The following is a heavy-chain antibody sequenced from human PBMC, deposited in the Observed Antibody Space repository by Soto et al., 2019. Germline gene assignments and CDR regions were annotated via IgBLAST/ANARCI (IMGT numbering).Heavy chain of an antibody. CDR3: ARDRDSGSYHPFDP. CDR1: GFTFSSYW. J-gene: IGHJ5*02. D-gene: IGHD1-26*01. CDR2: INSDGSST. Sequence: EVQLVESGGGSVQPGGSLRLSCAASGFTFSSYWMHWVRQAPGKGLVWVSRINSDGSSTRYVDSVKGRFTISRDNAKNTLYLQVNSLRAEDTAVYYCARDRDSGSYHPFDPWGQGTLVTVSS. V-gene: IGHV3-74*01.